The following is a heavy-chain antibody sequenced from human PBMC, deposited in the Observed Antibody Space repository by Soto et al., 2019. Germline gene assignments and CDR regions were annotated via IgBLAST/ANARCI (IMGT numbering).Heavy chain of an antibody. D-gene: IGHD1-7*01. CDR1: GFTFSSYW. V-gene: IGHV3-7*03. CDR2: IKQDGSEK. J-gene: IGHJ6*01. Sequence: EVQLVESGGGLVQPGGSVRLSCVGSGFTFSSYWLTWVRQAPGKGLEWVANIKQDGSEKYYVASVTGRFTISRDNARKSVYLQMNSLRAEDTAVYYCARDGHNWNSHYYAMDVWGQGTTVTVSS. CDR3: ARDGHNWNSHYYAMDV.